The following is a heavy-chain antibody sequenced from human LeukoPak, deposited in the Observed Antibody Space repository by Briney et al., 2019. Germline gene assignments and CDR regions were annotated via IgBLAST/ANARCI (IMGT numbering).Heavy chain of an antibody. J-gene: IGHJ3*02. CDR3: ARLLRGGRDTPMVTMIVVRAKSGAFDI. Sequence: ASETLSLTCADYGGSFSGYYWSWIRQPPGKGLEWIGEINHSGSTNYNPSLKSRVTISVDTSKNQFSLKLSSVTAADTAVYYCARLLRGGRDTPMVTMIVVRAKSGAFDIWGQGTMVTVSS. CDR1: GGSFSGYY. CDR2: INHSGST. V-gene: IGHV4-34*01. D-gene: IGHD3-22*01.